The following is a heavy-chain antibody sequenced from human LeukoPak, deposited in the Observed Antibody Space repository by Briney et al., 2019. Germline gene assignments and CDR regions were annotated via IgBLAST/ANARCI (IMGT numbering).Heavy chain of an antibody. CDR1: GYTFTSYG. V-gene: IGHV1-18*01. J-gene: IGHJ4*02. Sequence: GASVKVSCKASGYTFTSYGISWVRQAPGQGLEWMGWISAYNGNTNYAQKLQGRVTMTTDTSTSTAYMELRSLRSDDTAVYYCARVLAAAGTMALDYWGQGTLVTVSS. CDR3: ARVLAAAGTMALDY. D-gene: IGHD6-13*01. CDR2: ISAYNGNT.